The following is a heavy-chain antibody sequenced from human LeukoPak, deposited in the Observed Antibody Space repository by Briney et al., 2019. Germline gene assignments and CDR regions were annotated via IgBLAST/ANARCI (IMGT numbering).Heavy chain of an antibody. CDR1: GYTFTGYY. J-gene: IGHJ6*02. D-gene: IGHD6-19*01. Sequence: GASVKVSCKASGYTFTGYYMHWVRQAPGQGLEWMGWINPNSGGTNYAQKFQGRVTMTRDTSISTAYMELSRLRSDDTAVYYCAREYSSDWDRVYYYYYYGMDVWGQGTTVTVSS. CDR2: INPNSGGT. CDR3: AREYSSDWDRVYYYYYYGMDV. V-gene: IGHV1-2*02.